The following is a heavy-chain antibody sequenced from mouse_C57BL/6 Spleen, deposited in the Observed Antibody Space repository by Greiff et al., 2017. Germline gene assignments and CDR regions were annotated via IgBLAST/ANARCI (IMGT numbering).Heavy chain of an antibody. CDR3: ARPTGVGHWYFDV. D-gene: IGHD1-1*01. Sequence: VQLMESGPELVKPGASVKISCKASGYAFSSSWMNWVKQRPGKGLEWIGRIYPGDGDTNYNGKFKGKATLTADKSSSTAYMQLSSLTSEDSAVYFCARPTGVGHWYFDVWGTGTTVTVSS. CDR1: GYAFSSSW. V-gene: IGHV1-82*01. J-gene: IGHJ1*03. CDR2: IYPGDGDT.